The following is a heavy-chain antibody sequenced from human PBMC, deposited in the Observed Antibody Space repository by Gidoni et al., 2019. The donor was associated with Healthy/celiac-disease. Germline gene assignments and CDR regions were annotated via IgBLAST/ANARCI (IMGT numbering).Heavy chain of an antibody. CDR2: IYTSCST. CDR3: ARGAPCSSTSCYRIYYYMDV. CDR1: GGSISSYY. V-gene: IGHV4-4*07. Sequence: QVQLQESGPGLVKPSETLSLTCTVSGGSISSYYWSWIRQPAGKGLEWIGRIYTSCSTNYNPSLKSRVTMSVDTSKNQFSLKLSSVTAADTAVYYCARGAPCSSTSCYRIYYYMDVWGKGTTVTVSS. J-gene: IGHJ6*03. D-gene: IGHD2-2*01.